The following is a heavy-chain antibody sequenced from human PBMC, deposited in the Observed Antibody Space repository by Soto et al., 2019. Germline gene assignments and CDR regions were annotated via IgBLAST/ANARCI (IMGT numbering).Heavy chain of an antibody. Sequence: GASVKVSCKASGYTFTSYAMHWVRQAPGQRLEWMGWINAGNGNTKYSQKFQGRVTITRDTSASTAYMELSSLRSEDTAVYYCARETVGLAVTTDWGQGTLVTVSS. J-gene: IGHJ4*02. CDR3: ARETVGLAVTTD. D-gene: IGHD2-21*02. CDR1: GYTFTSYA. V-gene: IGHV1-3*01. CDR2: INAGNGNT.